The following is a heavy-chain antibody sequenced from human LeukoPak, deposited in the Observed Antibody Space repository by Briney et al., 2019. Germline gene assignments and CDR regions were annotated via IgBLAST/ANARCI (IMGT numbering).Heavy chain of an antibody. CDR3: ARDQDCSSTSCRDYYYYGMDV. J-gene: IGHJ6*02. CDR2: ISSSSSYI. CDR1: GFTFSSYS. D-gene: IGHD2-2*01. V-gene: IGHV3-21*01. Sequence: GGSLRLSCAASGFTFSSYSMNWVRQAPGKGLEWVSSISSSSSYIYYADSVKGRFTISRDNAKNSLYLQMNSLRAEDTAVYYCARDQDCSSTSCRDYYYYGMDVWGQGTTVTVSS.